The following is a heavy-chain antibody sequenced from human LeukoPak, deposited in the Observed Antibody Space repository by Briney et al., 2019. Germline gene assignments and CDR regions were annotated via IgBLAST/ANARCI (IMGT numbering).Heavy chain of an antibody. Sequence: ASVKVSCKASGDTFTGSYMHWVRQAPGQGLEWMGRINPNSGGTNYAQKFQGRVTMTRDTSISTAYTELSRLRSDDTAVYYCAAYDSSGYYYARGSLDYWGQGTLVTVSS. D-gene: IGHD3-22*01. CDR3: AAYDSSGYYYARGSLDY. J-gene: IGHJ4*02. CDR2: INPNSGGT. CDR1: GDTFTGSY. V-gene: IGHV1-2*06.